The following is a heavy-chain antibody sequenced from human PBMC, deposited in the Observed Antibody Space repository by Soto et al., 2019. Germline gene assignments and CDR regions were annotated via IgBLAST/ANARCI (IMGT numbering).Heavy chain of an antibody. J-gene: IGHJ4*02. Sequence: GESLKISCKGSGNSFTNYWIGWVRQMPGKGLEWMGTIYPGDSDTRYSPSFQGQVTISADKSISTAYLQWSSLKASDTAMYYCARAYYYDSSGYRYYFDYWGQGTLVTVSS. D-gene: IGHD3-22*01. CDR2: IYPGDSDT. CDR1: GNSFTNYW. CDR3: ARAYYYDSSGYRYYFDY. V-gene: IGHV5-51*01.